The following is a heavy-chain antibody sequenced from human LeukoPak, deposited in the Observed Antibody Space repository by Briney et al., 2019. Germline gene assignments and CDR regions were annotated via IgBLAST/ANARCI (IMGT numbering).Heavy chain of an antibody. CDR3: ARGEVGGSYGIAFDY. D-gene: IGHD1-26*01. CDR2: ISAYNGNT. Sequence: ASVKVSCKASGYTFISYGISWVRQAPGQGLEWMGWISAYNGNTNYVQKFQGRVTMTTDTSTSTANMELRSLRSDDAAVYYCARGEVGGSYGIAFDYWGQGTLVTVSS. V-gene: IGHV1-18*01. J-gene: IGHJ4*02. CDR1: GYTFISYG.